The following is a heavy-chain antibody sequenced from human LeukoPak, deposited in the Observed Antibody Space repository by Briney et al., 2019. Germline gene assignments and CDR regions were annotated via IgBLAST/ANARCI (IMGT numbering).Heavy chain of an antibody. CDR3: ARGYYDFWSGYFADYYYYYYMDV. J-gene: IGHJ6*03. Sequence: GGSLRLSCAASGFTFSSYSMNWVRQAPGKGLEWVSSISSSSSYIYYADSVKGRFTISRDNAKNSQYLQMNSLRAEDTAVYYCARGYYDFWSGYFADYYYYYYMDVWGKGTTVTVSS. CDR1: GFTFSSYS. CDR2: ISSSSSYI. V-gene: IGHV3-21*01. D-gene: IGHD3-3*01.